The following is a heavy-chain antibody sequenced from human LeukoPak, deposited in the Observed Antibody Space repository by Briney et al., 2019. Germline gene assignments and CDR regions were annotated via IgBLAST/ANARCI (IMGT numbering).Heavy chain of an antibody. D-gene: IGHD3-22*01. CDR1: GFTFTTYS. V-gene: IGHV3-21*01. CDR3: ARADYDSSGYSDY. CDR2: ISSSSSYI. J-gene: IGHJ4*02. Sequence: GRSLRLSCAASGFTFTTYSMNWVRQAPGKGLEWVSSISSSSSYIYYADSVKGRFTISRDNAKNSLYLQMNSLRAEDTAVYYCARADYDSSGYSDYWGQGTLVTVSS.